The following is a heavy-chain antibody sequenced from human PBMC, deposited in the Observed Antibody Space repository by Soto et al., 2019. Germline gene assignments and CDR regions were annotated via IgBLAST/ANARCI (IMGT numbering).Heavy chain of an antibody. Sequence: QVQLQQWGAGLLKPSETLSLTCAVYGGSFSGYYWSWIRQPPGKGLEWIGEINHSGSTNYKPSLKSRVTISVDTSKNQFSLKLSSVTAADTAVYYCARGYGDPDENYYMDVWGKGTTVTVSS. V-gene: IGHV4-34*01. J-gene: IGHJ6*03. CDR3: ARGYGDPDENYYMDV. CDR1: GGSFSGYY. CDR2: INHSGST. D-gene: IGHD4-17*01.